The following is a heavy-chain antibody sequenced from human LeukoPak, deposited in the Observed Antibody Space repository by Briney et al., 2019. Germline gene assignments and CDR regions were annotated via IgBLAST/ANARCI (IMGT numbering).Heavy chain of an antibody. J-gene: IGHJ4*02. CDR2: IYYSGST. Sequence: DPSETLSLTCTVSGGSISSGGYYWSWIRQHPGKGLEWIGYIYYSGSTYYNPSLKSRVTISVDTSKNQFSLKLSSVTAADTAVYYCARDLAVDYYDSSFDYWGQGTLVTVSS. CDR1: GGSISSGGYY. D-gene: IGHD3-22*01. V-gene: IGHV4-31*03. CDR3: ARDLAVDYYDSSFDY.